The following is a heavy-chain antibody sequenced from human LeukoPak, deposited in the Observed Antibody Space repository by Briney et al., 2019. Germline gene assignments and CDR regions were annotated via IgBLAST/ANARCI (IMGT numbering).Heavy chain of an antibody. V-gene: IGHV4-34*01. Sequence: SETLSLTCAVSGGSLSGSYCTWIRQSPGKGLEWIGEINHSGRTSYNPSLGRRASISVDTSKRQFSLTLTFVTAADTAVYYCARDPCSTINCPLRFWGQGTLVTVSS. CDR3: ARDPCSTINCPLRF. J-gene: IGHJ4*02. D-gene: IGHD2-2*01. CDR1: GGSLSGSY. CDR2: INHSGRT.